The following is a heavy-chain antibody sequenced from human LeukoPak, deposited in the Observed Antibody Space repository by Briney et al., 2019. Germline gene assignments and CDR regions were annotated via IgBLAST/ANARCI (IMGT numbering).Heavy chain of an antibody. Sequence: SETLSLTCTVSGGSISSNYWSWIRQPAGKGLEWIGRIYSSGSTNYNPSLNSRVTMSVDTSKNQFSLKLSSVTAADTAVYYCAREQRWLQSLDYWGQGTLVTVSS. J-gene: IGHJ4*02. V-gene: IGHV4-4*07. D-gene: IGHD5-24*01. CDR3: AREQRWLQSLDY. CDR1: GGSISSNY. CDR2: IYSSGST.